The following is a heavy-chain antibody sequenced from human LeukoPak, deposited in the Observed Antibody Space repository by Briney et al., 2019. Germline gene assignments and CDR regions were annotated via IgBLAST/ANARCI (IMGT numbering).Heavy chain of an antibody. J-gene: IGHJ3*02. D-gene: IGHD6-13*01. V-gene: IGHV3-9*03. CDR3: AKARGIPRAFDI. Sequence: QPGGSLRLSCAASGFTFDDYAMHWVRQAPGKGLEWVSGISWNSGSIGYADSVKGRFTISRDNAKNSLYLQMNSLRAEDMALYYCAKARGIPRAFDIWGQGIMVTVSS. CDR1: GFTFDDYA. CDR2: ISWNSGSI.